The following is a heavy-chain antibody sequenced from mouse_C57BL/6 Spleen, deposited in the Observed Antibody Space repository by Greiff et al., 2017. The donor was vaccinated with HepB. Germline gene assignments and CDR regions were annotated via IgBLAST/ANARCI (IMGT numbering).Heavy chain of an antibody. D-gene: IGHD4-1*01. V-gene: IGHV1-82*01. CDR1: GYAFSSSW. J-gene: IGHJ2*01. CDR2: IYPGDGDT. CDR3: ASLLTGTFDY. Sequence: VQLQQSGPELVKPGASVKISCKASGYAFSSSWMNWVKQRPGKGLEWIGRIYPGDGDTNYNGKFKGKATLTADKSSSTAYMQLSSLTSEDSAVYFCASLLTGTFDYWGQGTTLTVSS.